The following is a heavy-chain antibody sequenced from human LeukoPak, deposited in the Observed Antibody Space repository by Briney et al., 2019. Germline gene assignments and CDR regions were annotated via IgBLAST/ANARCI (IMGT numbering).Heavy chain of an antibody. J-gene: IGHJ4*02. CDR3: ARDRYCGGDCHYFFDY. Sequence: PSETLSLTCTVSGGSISSGSYYWSWIRQPAGKGLEWIGRIYVSGSPNYNYNPSLKSRVTMSVDTSENQLFLRLISVTAADTAVYYCARDRYCGGDCHYFFDYWGQGALVTVSS. CDR1: GGSISSGSYY. D-gene: IGHD2-21*01. V-gene: IGHV4-61*02. CDR2: IYVSGSPNY.